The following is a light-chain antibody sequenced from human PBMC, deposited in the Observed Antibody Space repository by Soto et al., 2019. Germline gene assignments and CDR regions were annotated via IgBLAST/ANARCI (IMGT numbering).Light chain of an antibody. J-gene: IGLJ1*01. CDR3: KSYTSSSTYV. CDR2: DVT. V-gene: IGLV2-14*03. CDR1: SSDVGGFNY. Sequence: QSALTQPASVSGSPGQSITISCTGTSSDVGGFNYVSWYQQHPGKAPKLMIYDVTNRPSGVSYRFSGSKAGNTASLTISGLQAEDAADYYGKSYTSSSTYVFGTGTKVTVL.